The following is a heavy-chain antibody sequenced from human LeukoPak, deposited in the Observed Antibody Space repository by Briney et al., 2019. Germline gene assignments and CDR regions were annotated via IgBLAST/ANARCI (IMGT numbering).Heavy chain of an antibody. Sequence: ASVKVSCKASGYTFTDYYMHWVRQAPGQGFEWMGWINPNDGDTNYAQKFQGRVTMTRDTSISTAHMEVSRLRSDNTAVYYCARANFLYCSSSTCLFDYWGQGTLVTVSS. CDR1: GYTFTDYY. CDR2: INPNDGDT. CDR3: ARANFLYCSSSTCLFDY. D-gene: IGHD2-2*01. J-gene: IGHJ4*02. V-gene: IGHV1-2*02.